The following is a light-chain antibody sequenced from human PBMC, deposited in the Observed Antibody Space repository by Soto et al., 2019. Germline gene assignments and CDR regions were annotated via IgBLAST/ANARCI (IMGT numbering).Light chain of an antibody. CDR1: RSDIGNYNY. V-gene: IGLV2-14*03. Sequence: QSVLTQPASVSGSLGQSITISCTGTRSDIGNYNYVSWYQQHPGKAPKLMIYDVTKRPSGVSSRFSGSKSGNAASLTISGLQAEDEADYFCGSYTDSSTVLFGGGTQLTVL. CDR2: DVT. CDR3: GSYTDSSTVL. J-gene: IGLJ2*01.